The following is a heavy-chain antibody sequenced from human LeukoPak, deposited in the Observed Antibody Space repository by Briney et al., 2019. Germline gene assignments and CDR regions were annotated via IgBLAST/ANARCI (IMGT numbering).Heavy chain of an antibody. V-gene: IGHV3-23*01. CDR2: ISRGGGSP. Sequence: GGSLRLSCTASGFTFSNSAMYWVRQAPGKGLEWVSSISRGGGSPYYADSVKGRFTISRDNSKNTLYVQMNSLRAEDTAVYYCARESAAGRTRGDGFFDYWGQGTLVTVSS. J-gene: IGHJ4*02. D-gene: IGHD6-13*01. CDR3: ARESAAGRTRGDGFFDY. CDR1: GFTFSNSA.